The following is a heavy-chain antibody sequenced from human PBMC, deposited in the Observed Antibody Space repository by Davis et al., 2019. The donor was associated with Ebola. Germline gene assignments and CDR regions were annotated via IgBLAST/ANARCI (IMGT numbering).Heavy chain of an antibody. CDR2: IHYDGSA. J-gene: IGHJ4*02. Sequence: SETLSLTCTVSGYSISSGYFWGWIRQPPGKGLEWLGSIHYDGSAYYNPPIRSRLATSVDDSKNQFSLKLTSVTAADTAVYYCARPNVGQWLSFHYWGQGTLVTVSS. CDR3: ARPNVGQWLSFHY. CDR1: GYSISSGYF. D-gene: IGHD6-19*01. V-gene: IGHV4-38-2*02.